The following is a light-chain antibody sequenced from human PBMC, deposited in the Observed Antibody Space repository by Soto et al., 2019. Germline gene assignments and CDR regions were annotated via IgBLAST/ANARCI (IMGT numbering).Light chain of an antibody. CDR1: QDISIY. J-gene: IGKJ1*01. V-gene: IGKV1-33*01. CDR3: QQYDSLTST. Sequence: DIQMTQSPSSLSASVGDRVTITCLASQDISIYLNWYQQKLGKAPKLLIYDTSTLGAGVPARFIGSGSGAVFILTITSLQPDDLATDYCQQYDSLTSTFGQGTRVEVK. CDR2: DTS.